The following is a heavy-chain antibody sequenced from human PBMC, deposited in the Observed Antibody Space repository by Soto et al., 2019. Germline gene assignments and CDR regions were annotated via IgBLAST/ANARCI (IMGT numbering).Heavy chain of an antibody. V-gene: IGHV1-18*01. CDR3: ARDGGSSWYVNYYYYYMDV. J-gene: IGHJ6*03. D-gene: IGHD6-13*01. Sequence: ASVKVSCKASGYSFTSYGISWVRQAPGQGLEWMGWISAYNGNTNYAQKLQGRVTMTTDTSTSTAYMELRSLRSDDTAVYYCARDGGSSWYVNYYYYYMDVWGKGTTVTVSS. CDR1: GYSFTSYG. CDR2: ISAYNGNT.